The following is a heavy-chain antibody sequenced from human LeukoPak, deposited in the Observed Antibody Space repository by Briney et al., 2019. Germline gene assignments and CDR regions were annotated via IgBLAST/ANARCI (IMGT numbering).Heavy chain of an antibody. V-gene: IGHV4-34*01. Sequence: SETLSLTCAVYGGSFAGYYWSWIRQPPGKGLEWIGEINHSGSTNYNPSLKSRVTISVDTSKNQFSLKLSSVTAADTAVYYCARLYVWWSYRFDYWGQGTLVTVSS. D-gene: IGHD3-16*02. J-gene: IGHJ4*02. CDR2: INHSGST. CDR3: ARLYVWWSYRFDY. CDR1: GGSFAGYY.